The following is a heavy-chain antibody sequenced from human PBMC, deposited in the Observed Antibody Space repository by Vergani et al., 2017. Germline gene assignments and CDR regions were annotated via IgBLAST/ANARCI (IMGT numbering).Heavy chain of an antibody. CDR3: ARPHGDILPPGPRRLDY. CDR1: GYTFTNYY. CDR2: INPSGGST. Sequence: QVLLVQSGAEVKKPGASVRVSCKTSGYTFTNYYIHWVRQAPGQGLEWMGIINPSGGSTTYAQQFQGRLTMTRDTSTGTVYMDLSNLRSEDTAVYYCARPHGDILPPGPRRLDYWGQGTLVTVSS. J-gene: IGHJ4*02. V-gene: IGHV1-46*03.